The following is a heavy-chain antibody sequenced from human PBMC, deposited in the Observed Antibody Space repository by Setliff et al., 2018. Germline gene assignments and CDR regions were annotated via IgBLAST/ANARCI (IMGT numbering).Heavy chain of an antibody. Sequence: SETLSLTCAVYGGSFSGYYWSWIRQPPGKGLEWLGEINHSGSTNCNPSLKSRVTISVDTSKNQFSLKLSSVTAADTAVYYCAGDNYVWGSYRSPSFYYGMDVWGQGTTVTVSS. CDR1: GGSFSGYY. J-gene: IGHJ6*02. V-gene: IGHV4-34*01. CDR3: AGDNYVWGSYRSPSFYYGMDV. D-gene: IGHD3-16*02. CDR2: INHSGST.